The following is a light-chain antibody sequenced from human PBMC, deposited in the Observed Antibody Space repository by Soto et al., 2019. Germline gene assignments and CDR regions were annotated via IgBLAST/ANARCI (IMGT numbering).Light chain of an antibody. CDR3: SSYTSSSPPYV. Sequence: QSALTQPASVSGSPGQSITISCTGTSSDVGGYNYVSWYQQHPGKAPKLMIYEVSNRPSGVSNRSSGSKSGNTASLTISGLQAEDEADYYCSSYTSSSPPYVFGTGNKVTVL. CDR1: SSDVGGYNY. J-gene: IGLJ1*01. CDR2: EVS. V-gene: IGLV2-14*01.